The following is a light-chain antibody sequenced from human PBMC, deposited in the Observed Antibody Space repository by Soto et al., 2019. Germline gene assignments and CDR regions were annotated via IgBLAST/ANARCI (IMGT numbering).Light chain of an antibody. CDR2: SNN. CDR1: SSNSGSNT. J-gene: IGLJ3*02. CDR3: AAWYDNLKKV. V-gene: IGLV1-44*01. Sequence: QSVLTQPPSASGTPGQRVTISCSGSSSNSGSNTVNWYQQLPGTAPKLLIYSNNQRPSGVPDRFSGSKSGTSASLAISGLQSEDEAAYDCAAWYDNLKKVFGGGTKLTVL.